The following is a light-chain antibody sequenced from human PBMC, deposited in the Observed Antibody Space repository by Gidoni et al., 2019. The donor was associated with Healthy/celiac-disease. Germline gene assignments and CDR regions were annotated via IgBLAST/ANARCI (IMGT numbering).Light chain of an antibody. CDR2: GAS. CDR3: QQYNNWPSIT. J-gene: IGKJ5*01. Sequence: VMTPSPATLSVSPGERATLSCRASQSVSSNLAWYQQKPGQAPRLLIYGASTRATGIPARFSGSGSGTEFTLTISSLQSEDFAVYYCQQYNNWPSITFGQXTRLEIK. V-gene: IGKV3-15*01. CDR1: QSVSSN.